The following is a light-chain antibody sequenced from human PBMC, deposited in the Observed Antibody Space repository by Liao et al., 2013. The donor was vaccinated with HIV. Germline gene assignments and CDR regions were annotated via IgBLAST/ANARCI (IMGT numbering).Light chain of an antibody. J-gene: IGLJ3*02. CDR3: QTWDTNSWV. CDR1: ELENTY. CDR2: EDS. V-gene: IGLV3-1*01. Sequence: SDELTQPSSVSVSPGQTASITCSGGELENTYASWYQQRPGQSPLLVIYEDSKRPSGIPGRFSGSNSGNTATLTISETQALDEGDYYCQTWDTNSWVFGGGTKLTVL.